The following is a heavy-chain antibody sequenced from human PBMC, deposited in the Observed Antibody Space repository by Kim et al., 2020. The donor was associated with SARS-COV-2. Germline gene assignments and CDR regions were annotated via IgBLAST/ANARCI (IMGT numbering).Heavy chain of an antibody. V-gene: IGHV1-69*04. J-gene: IGHJ6*02. CDR1: GGTFSSYA. Sequence: SVKVSCKASGGTFSSYAISWVRQAPGQGLEWMGRIIPILGIANYAQKFQGRVTITADKSTSTAYMELSSLRSEDTAVYYCARDRNVAATYYYYYGMDVWGQGTTVTVSS. CDR2: IIPILGIA. CDR3: ARDRNVAATYYYYYGMDV. D-gene: IGHD2-15*01.